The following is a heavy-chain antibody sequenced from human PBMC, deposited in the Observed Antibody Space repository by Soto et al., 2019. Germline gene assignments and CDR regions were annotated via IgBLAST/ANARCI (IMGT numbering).Heavy chain of an antibody. J-gene: IGHJ4*02. CDR3: ARDRIIGTSYSDY. CDR2: IHSSGTT. CDR1: SGSINSFD. Sequence: PSWTLSLTCAVSSGSINSFDWSWIRQPAGKGLEWIGRIHSSGTTNYNPSLKSRVTMSVDTSRNRFSLKLTSVTAADTAVYYCARDRIIGTSYSDYWGQGVLVTVSS. V-gene: IGHV4-4*07. D-gene: IGHD1-7*01.